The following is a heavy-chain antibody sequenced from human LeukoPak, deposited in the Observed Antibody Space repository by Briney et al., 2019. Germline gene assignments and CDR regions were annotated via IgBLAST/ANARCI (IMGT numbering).Heavy chain of an antibody. CDR2: IYSNGNT. Sequence: SETLSLTCSVSGGSISSSGHYWGWIRQSPEKGLDWIGSIYSNGNTYYNPSVKSGVTISVDTSKNQFSLKLTSVTAAETAVYYCARSATVTTGYFDHWGQGALVTVSS. CDR3: ARSATVTTGYFDH. D-gene: IGHD4-17*01. J-gene: IGHJ4*02. V-gene: IGHV4-39*07. CDR1: GGSISSSGHY.